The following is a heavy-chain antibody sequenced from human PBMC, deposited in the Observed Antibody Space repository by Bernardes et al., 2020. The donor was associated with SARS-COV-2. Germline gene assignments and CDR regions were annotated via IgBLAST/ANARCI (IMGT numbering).Heavy chain of an antibody. J-gene: IGHJ4*02. V-gene: IGHV3-74*01. Sequence: GSLRLSCAASGFTISSYWMHWVRQPHGKGLVWLSLISYDGSYTDYGGSVRGRFTISRDYAKNTVYLQMDSLRVDDTAVYYCARDTFGDGALFDYWGQGNIVTVSS. CDR1: GFTISSYW. CDR2: ISYDGSYT. CDR3: ARDTFGDGALFDY. D-gene: IGHD3-10*01.